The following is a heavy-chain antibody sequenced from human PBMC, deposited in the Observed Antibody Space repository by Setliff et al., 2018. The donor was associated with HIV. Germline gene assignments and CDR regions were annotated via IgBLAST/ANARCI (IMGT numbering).Heavy chain of an antibody. D-gene: IGHD2-21*02. CDR3: ARAGAEVTSHFDW. J-gene: IGHJ4*02. CDR2: IIPIFGTA. V-gene: IGHV1-69*06. CDR1: GGTFSSYA. Sequence: GASVKVSCKASGGTFSSYAISWVRQAPGQGLEWMGRIIPIFGTANYAQKFQGRVTITADKSTSTAYMELSSLRSEDTAVYYCARAGAEVTSHFDWWGQGTLVTVSS.